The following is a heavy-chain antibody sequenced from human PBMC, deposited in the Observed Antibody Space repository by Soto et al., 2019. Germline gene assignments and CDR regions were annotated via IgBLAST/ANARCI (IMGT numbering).Heavy chain of an antibody. CDR2: IYYSGST. CDR3: ARVAGIQLWSDYFDY. CDR1: GGSISSGGYY. V-gene: IGHV4-31*03. J-gene: IGHJ4*02. D-gene: IGHD5-18*01. Sequence: QVQLQESGPGLVKPSQTLSLTCTVSGGSISSGGYYWSWIRQHPGKGLEWIGYIYYSGSTYYNPSLKRRVTISVDTSKNQFSLKLSSVTAADTAVYYCARVAGIQLWSDYFDYWGQGTLVTVSS.